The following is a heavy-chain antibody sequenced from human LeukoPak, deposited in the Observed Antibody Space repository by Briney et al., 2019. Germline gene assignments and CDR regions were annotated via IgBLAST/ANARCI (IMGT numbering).Heavy chain of an antibody. CDR2: ISSSGSTI. CDR1: GFTYSSYS. J-gene: IGHJ3*02. D-gene: IGHD3-3*01. V-gene: IGHV3-48*04. CDR3: ASARRDGYDFWSGYYTGGGSFDI. Sequence: GGSLRLSRAASGFTYSSYSMNWVRQAPGKGLEWVSYISSSGSTIYYADSVKGRFTISRDNAKNSLYLPMNSLRAEDTAVYYCASARRDGYDFWSGYYTGGGSFDIWGQGTMVTVSS.